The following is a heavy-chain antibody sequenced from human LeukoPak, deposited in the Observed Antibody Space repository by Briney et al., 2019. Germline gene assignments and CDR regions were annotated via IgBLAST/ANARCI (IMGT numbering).Heavy chain of an antibody. CDR1: GFTVSSNY. J-gene: IGHJ6*02. V-gene: IGHV3-53*01. Sequence: GGSLRLSCAASGFTVSSNYMSWVRQAPGKGLEWVSVIYSGGSTYYADSVKGRFTISGDNSKNTLYLQMNSLRAEDTAVYYCARGIAARNGMDVWGQGTTVTVSS. CDR2: IYSGGST. CDR3: ARGIAARNGMDV. D-gene: IGHD6-6*01.